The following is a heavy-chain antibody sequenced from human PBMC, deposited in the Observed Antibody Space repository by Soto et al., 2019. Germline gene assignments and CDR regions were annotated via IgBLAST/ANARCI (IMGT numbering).Heavy chain of an antibody. Sequence: LXLTCAVSVDSFSSSFWWTWVRQPPGKGLEWIGEIYHTETTNYAPSLKSRVTISLDKSMNQFSLRFNSVTPADTAVYYCARYDFGTFDNWGQGIRVTVSS. CDR3: ARYDFGTFDN. CDR1: VDSFSSSFW. CDR2: IYHTETT. V-gene: IGHV4-4*02. J-gene: IGHJ4*02. D-gene: IGHD4-17*01.